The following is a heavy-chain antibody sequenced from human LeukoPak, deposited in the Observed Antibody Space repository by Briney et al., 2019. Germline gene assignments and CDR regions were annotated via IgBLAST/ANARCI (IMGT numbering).Heavy chain of an antibody. Sequence: SETLSLTCTVSGGSISSYYWSWTRQPPGKGLEWIGYIYYSGSTNYNPSLKSRVTISVDTSKNQFSLKLSSVTAADTAVYCCARGYSGYESFDYWGQGTLVTVSS. CDR2: IYYSGST. D-gene: IGHD5-12*01. CDR3: ARGYSGYESFDY. V-gene: IGHV4-59*01. J-gene: IGHJ4*02. CDR1: GGSISSYY.